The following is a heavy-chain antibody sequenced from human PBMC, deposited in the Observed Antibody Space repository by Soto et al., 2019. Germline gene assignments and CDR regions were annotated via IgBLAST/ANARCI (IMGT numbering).Heavy chain of an antibody. CDR3: ARHSGRSDLVPAPISAMDV. D-gene: IGHD2-2*01. V-gene: IGHV1-69*02. Sequence: YAQNFQGRVTITADKSTSTAYMELSSLRSEDTAVYYCARHSGRSDLVPAPISAMDVWGQGTTVTVSS. J-gene: IGHJ6*02.